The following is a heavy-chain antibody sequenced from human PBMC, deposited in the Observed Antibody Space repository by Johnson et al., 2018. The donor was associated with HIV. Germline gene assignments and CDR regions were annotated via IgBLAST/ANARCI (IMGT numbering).Heavy chain of an antibody. CDR1: GFTVSSNY. J-gene: IGHJ3*02. D-gene: IGHD1-26*01. V-gene: IGHV3-64*01. CDR2: ISSNGGST. CDR3: AKDASGSYSRAQSISDAFDI. Sequence: VQLVESGGGLVQPGGSLRLSCAASGFTVSSNYMSWVRQAPGKGLEYVSAISSNGGSTYYANSVKGRFTISRDNSKNTLYLQMGSLRAEDMAVYYCAKDASGSYSRAQSISDAFDIWGQGTMVTVSS.